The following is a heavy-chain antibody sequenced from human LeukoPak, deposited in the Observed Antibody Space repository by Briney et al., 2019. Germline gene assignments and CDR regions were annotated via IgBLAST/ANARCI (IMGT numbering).Heavy chain of an antibody. CDR2: IYYSGST. CDR3: ARGDGIVGASHY. Sequence: SETLSLTCTVSGGSISSGSYYWGWIRQPPGKGLEWIGSIYYSGSTYYNPSLKSRVTISVDTSKNQFSLKLSSVTAADAAVYYCARGDGIVGASHYWGQGTLVTVSS. J-gene: IGHJ4*02. CDR1: GGSISSGSYY. D-gene: IGHD1-26*01. V-gene: IGHV4-39*01.